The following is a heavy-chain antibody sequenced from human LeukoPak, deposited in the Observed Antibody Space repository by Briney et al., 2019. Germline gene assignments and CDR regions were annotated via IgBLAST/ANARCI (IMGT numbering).Heavy chain of an antibody. Sequence: ASVKVSCKASGYTFTSYGISWVRQAPGQGLEWVGWISAYNGNTNYAQKLQGRVTMTTDTSTSTAYMELSSLRSEDTAVYYCATVPPWIQSLDYWGQGTLVTVSS. J-gene: IGHJ4*02. V-gene: IGHV1-18*01. CDR3: ATVPPWIQSLDY. CDR2: ISAYNGNT. D-gene: IGHD5-18*01. CDR1: GYTFTSYG.